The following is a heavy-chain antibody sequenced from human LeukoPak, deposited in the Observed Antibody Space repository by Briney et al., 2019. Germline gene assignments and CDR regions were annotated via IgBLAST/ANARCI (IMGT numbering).Heavy chain of an antibody. CDR1: GGSISSYY. Sequence: PSETLSLTCTVSGGSISSYYWSWIRQPPGKGLEWIGYIYYRGSTNYNPSLKSRVTISVDTSKNQFSLKLSSVTAADTAVYYCARVDYYDSSGYYFNNWFDPWGQGTLVTVSS. CDR2: IYYRGST. J-gene: IGHJ5*02. D-gene: IGHD3-22*01. V-gene: IGHV4-59*01. CDR3: ARVDYYDSSGYYFNNWFDP.